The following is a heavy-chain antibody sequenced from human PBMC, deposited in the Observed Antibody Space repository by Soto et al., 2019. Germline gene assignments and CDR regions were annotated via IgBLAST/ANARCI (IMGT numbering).Heavy chain of an antibody. J-gene: IGHJ3*02. CDR3: ARAYASGSRCTIDI. Sequence: QVQLQQWGAGLLKSSETLSLTCAVYGGSFSGYYWSWIGQPPGKGLEWIGEINYSGSTNSNPSLKSQVTISVDTPKKQLFLKLRSVTAADTAVYYCARAYASGSRCTIDIWGQMTMVTVAS. V-gene: IGHV4-34*01. CDR2: INYSGST. D-gene: IGHD3-10*01. CDR1: GGSFSGYY.